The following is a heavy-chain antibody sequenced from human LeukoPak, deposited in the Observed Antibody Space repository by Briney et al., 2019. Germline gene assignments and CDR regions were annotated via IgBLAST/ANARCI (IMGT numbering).Heavy chain of an antibody. Sequence: GASVKVSCKASGYTFTSYAMHWVRQAPGQRLEWMGRINAGNGNTKYSQKFQGRVTITRDTSASTAYMELSSLRSEDTAVYYCAREVGIRGHFDYWGRGTPVTVSS. D-gene: IGHD1-26*01. CDR1: GYTFTSYA. CDR3: AREVGIRGHFDY. V-gene: IGHV1-3*01. J-gene: IGHJ4*02. CDR2: INAGNGNT.